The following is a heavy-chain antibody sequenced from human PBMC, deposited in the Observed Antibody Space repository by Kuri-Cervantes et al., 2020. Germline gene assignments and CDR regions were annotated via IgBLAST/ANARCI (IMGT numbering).Heavy chain of an antibody. D-gene: IGHD3-22*01. Sequence: SETLSLTCAVSGYSISSSYYWGWIRQPPGKGLEWIGYIYYSGSTNYNPSLKSRVTISVDTSKNQFSLKLSSVTAADTAVYYCASYYDSSGYNDNWFDPWGQGTLVTVSS. CDR1: GYSISSSYY. J-gene: IGHJ5*02. CDR2: IYYSGST. CDR3: ASYYDSSGYNDNWFDP. V-gene: IGHV4-38-2*01.